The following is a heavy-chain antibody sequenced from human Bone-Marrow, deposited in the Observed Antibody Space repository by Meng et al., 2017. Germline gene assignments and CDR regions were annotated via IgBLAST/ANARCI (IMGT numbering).Heavy chain of an antibody. J-gene: IGHJ4*02. Sequence: GGSLRHSCAASGFTFSISGMNWVRQAPGKGREWVSSISSSSSYIYYADSVKGRYTISRDNAKNSLYLQMNSLRAEDTAVYYCARDTRGYGLDYWGQGTLVTVSS. D-gene: IGHD1-1*01. CDR1: GFTFSISG. V-gene: IGHV3-21*01. CDR3: ARDTRGYGLDY. CDR2: ISSSSSYI.